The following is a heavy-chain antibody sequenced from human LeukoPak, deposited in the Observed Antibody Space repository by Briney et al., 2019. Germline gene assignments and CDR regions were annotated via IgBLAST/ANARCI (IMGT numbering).Heavy chain of an antibody. CDR3: ARALSVARPFGY. V-gene: IGHV3-30-3*01. J-gene: IGHJ4*02. CDR1: GFTFSSYA. CDR2: ISYDGSNK. D-gene: IGHD6-6*01. Sequence: GGSLRPSCAASGFTFSSYAMHWVRQAPGKGLEWVAVISYDGSNKYYADSVKGRFTISRDNSKNTLYLQMNSLRAEDTAVYYCARALSVARPFGYWGQGTLVTVSS.